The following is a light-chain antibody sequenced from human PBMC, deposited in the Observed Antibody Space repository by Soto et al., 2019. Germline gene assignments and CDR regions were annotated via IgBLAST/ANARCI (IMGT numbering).Light chain of an antibody. CDR1: QNIENY. CDR2: VAS. J-gene: IGKJ5*01. Sequence: DIEMPQSTSSLSASLGDTVTISCGASQNIENYLHWYQQKAGKAPEVMLYVASVLKDGVSSRFSGSRSGTDFTLPISSLQQEEGATYDCQLSYSISITFGQGTRLEIK. CDR3: QLSYSISIT. V-gene: IGKV1-39*01.